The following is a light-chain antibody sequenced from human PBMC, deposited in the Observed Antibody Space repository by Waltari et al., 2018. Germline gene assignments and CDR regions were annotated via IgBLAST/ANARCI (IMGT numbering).Light chain of an antibody. Sequence: QSALTQPPSASGSPGQPVTISCTGPSSDIGSSKYVSWYQQHPPKAPKLMIYEVTKRPSGVPDRFSGSKSGKTASLTVSGLQADDEADYYCSSYAGSSNLIFGGGTKLTVL. CDR1: SSDIGSSKY. CDR3: SSYAGSSNLI. J-gene: IGLJ2*01. V-gene: IGLV2-8*01. CDR2: EVT.